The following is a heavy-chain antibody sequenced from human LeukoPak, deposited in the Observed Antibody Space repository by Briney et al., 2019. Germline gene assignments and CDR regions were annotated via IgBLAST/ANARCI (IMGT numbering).Heavy chain of an antibody. CDR2: MNPNSGNT. CDR1: GYTFTSYN. J-gene: IGHJ3*02. V-gene: IGHV1-8*01. Sequence: ASVKISCKASGYTFTSYNINCVRQATGQGIEWMGWMNPNSGNTGYAQKFQGRVTMTRNTSISTAYMELSSLRSEDTAVYYCARADSSGFPRLAFDIWGQGTMVAVSS. D-gene: IGHD3-22*01. CDR3: ARADSSGFPRLAFDI.